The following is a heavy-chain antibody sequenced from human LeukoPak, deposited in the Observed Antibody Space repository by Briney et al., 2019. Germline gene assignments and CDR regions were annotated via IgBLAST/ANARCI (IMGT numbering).Heavy chain of an antibody. CDR1: GFTFSSYEM. V-gene: IGHV4-4*02. Sequence: GSLRLSCAASGFTFSSYEMNWVRQPPGKGLEWIGEIFHSGGTNYNPSLKSRISLSVDKSQNQFSLKLNSLTAADTAVYYCAANGYYSIDVWGKGTTVTVSS. CDR3: AANGYYSIDV. D-gene: IGHD2-8*01. J-gene: IGHJ6*03. CDR2: IFHSGGT.